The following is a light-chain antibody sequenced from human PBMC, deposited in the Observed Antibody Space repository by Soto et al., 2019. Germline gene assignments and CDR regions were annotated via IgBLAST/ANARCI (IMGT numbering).Light chain of an antibody. Sequence: DIQMTQSPSSLSASVGDRVTITCQASQDISNYLNWYQQKPGKAPKLLIYDASNFETGVPSRFSGSGSGTDFTFTISSLQPEDIAAYYCQHYDNLPYTVGQGTMLEIK. CDR2: DAS. CDR1: QDISNY. V-gene: IGKV1-33*01. J-gene: IGKJ2*01. CDR3: QHYDNLPYT.